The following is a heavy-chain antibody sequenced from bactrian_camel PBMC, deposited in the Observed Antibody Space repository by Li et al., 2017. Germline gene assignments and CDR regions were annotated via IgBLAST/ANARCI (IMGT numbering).Heavy chain of an antibody. Sequence: VQLVESGGGSVQAGESLRLSCVASGYTLPMNMGWFRRLPGQEREGVAAIAGDGRTDYADSVKGRFTISRDDAKDTLYLQMNNLQTEDTAMYYCTTGYGRYGLHGLSDGPRGQGTQVTVS. CDR1: GYTLPMN. D-gene: IGHD3*01. V-gene: IGHV3S53*01. CDR2: IAGDGRT. CDR3: TTGYGRYGLHGLSDGP. J-gene: IGHJ4*01.